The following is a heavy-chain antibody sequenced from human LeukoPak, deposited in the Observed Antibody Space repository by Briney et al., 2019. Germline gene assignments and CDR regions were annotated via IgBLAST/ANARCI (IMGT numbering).Heavy chain of an antibody. CDR2: FDPEDGET. CDR1: GYTLTELS. J-gene: IGHJ3*02. CDR3: ATETYYYDSSGYPTHAFDI. Sequence: ASVKVSRKVSGYTLTELSMHWVRQAPGKGLEWMGGFDPEDGETIYAQKFQGRVTMTEDTSTDTAYMELSSLRSEDTAVYYCATETYYYDSSGYPTHAFDIWGQGTMVTVSS. D-gene: IGHD3-22*01. V-gene: IGHV1-24*01.